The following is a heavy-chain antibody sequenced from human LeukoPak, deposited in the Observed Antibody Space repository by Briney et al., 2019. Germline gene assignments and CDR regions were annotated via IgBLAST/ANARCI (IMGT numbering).Heavy chain of an antibody. Sequence: QPSGTLRFTCAASGFTLSSYDRSWIRQAPGKGLEWVAATSGSGVNSYYADSVRGRSTISRANSQNTLYLQMDSLRAEDTALYYCAKEYSGYDFDYWGQGTLVTVSS. CDR3: AKEYSGYDFDY. D-gene: IGHD5-12*01. CDR2: TSGSGVNS. CDR1: GFTLSSYD. J-gene: IGHJ4*02. V-gene: IGHV3-23*01.